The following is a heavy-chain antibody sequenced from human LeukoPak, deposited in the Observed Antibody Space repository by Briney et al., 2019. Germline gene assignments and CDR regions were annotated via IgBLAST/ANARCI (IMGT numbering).Heavy chain of an antibody. Sequence: GGSPRLSCAASGFTFSSYSMNWVRQAPGKGLEWVSSISSSSSYIYYADSVKGRFTISRDNAKNSLYLQMNSLRAEDTAVYYCARGSAAGTTVFDYWGQGTLVTVSS. CDR2: ISSSSSYI. CDR1: GFTFSSYS. CDR3: ARGSAAGTTVFDY. J-gene: IGHJ4*02. V-gene: IGHV3-21*01. D-gene: IGHD1-7*01.